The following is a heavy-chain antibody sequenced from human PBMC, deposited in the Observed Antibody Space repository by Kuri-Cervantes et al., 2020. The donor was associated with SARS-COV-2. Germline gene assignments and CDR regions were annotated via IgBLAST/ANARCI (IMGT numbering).Heavy chain of an antibody. D-gene: IGHD6-13*01. CDR2: INTNTGNP. Sequence: ASVKVSCKASGYTFTSYAMNWVRQAPGQGLEWMGWINTNTGNPTYAQGFTGRFVFSLDTSVSTAYLQIKRLKAEDTAVYFCARSKTHFGSSSNFDSWGQGTLVTVSS. V-gene: IGHV7-4-1*02. J-gene: IGHJ5*01. CDR1: GYTFTSYA. CDR3: ARSKTHFGSSSNFDS.